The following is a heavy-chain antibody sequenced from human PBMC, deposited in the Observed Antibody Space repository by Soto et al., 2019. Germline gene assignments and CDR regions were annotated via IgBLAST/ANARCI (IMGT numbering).Heavy chain of an antibody. Sequence: EVQLLESGGGLVQPGGSLRLSCAASGFTFNNYAISWVRQAPGKGLEWVSTITGSGDSAYYADSVKGRFIISRDNSKNTPYMQMHSLGAEDSAIYYCAKGRGTNYYYHMDVWGGGTTVTVSS. CDR3: AKGRGTNYYYHMDV. V-gene: IGHV3-23*01. CDR2: ITGSGDSA. CDR1: GFTFNNYA. D-gene: IGHD1-26*01. J-gene: IGHJ6*03.